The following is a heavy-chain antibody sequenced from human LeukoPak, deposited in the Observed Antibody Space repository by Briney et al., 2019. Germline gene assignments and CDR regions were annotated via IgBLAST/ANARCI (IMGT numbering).Heavy chain of an antibody. CDR2: IYPGDSDT. Sequence: GESLKISCKGSGYSFTSYWIGWVRQMPGKGLEWMGIIYPGDSDTRYSPSFQGQVSISPDKSISTAYLQWSSLKASDTAMYYCARHLSYCSGGSCYDPVYIQHWGQGTLVTVSS. J-gene: IGHJ1*01. D-gene: IGHD2-15*01. CDR1: GYSFTSYW. CDR3: ARHLSYCSGGSCYDPVYIQH. V-gene: IGHV5-51*01.